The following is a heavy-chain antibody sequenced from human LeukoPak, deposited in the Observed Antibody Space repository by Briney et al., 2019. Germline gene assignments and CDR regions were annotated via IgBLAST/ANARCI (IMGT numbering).Heavy chain of an antibody. V-gene: IGHV1-46*01. CDR2: INPSGGST. CDR1: GYTFTRYQ. J-gene: IGHJ4*02. D-gene: IGHD1/OR15-1a*01. Sequence: ASVKVSCKASGYTFTRYQIHWVRQAPGQGLEWMGIINPSGGSTNYAQKFQGRVTMTRDTSTSTLYMELSRLRSDDTAVYYCARDATGTGGKVSIEYWGQGTLVTVFS. CDR3: ARDATGTGGKVSIEY.